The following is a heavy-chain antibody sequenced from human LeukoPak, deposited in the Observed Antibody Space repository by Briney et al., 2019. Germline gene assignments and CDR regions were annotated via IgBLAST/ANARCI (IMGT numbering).Heavy chain of an antibody. D-gene: IGHD3-9*01. CDR3: VTDIVTPGLFDY. CDR1: GFTFSSYW. V-gene: IGHV3-74*01. J-gene: IGHJ4*02. CDR2: INSDGSST. Sequence: GGSLRLSCAASGFTFSSYWMHWVRQAPGKGLVWVSRINSDGSSTSYADSVKGRFTISRDNAKNTLYLQMNSLRAEDTAVYYCVTDIVTPGLFDYWGQGTLVTVSS.